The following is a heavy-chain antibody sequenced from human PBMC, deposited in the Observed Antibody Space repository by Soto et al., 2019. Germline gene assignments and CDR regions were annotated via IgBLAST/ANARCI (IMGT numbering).Heavy chain of an antibody. CDR1: GFTFSSYA. Sequence: EVQLLESGGGLVQPGGSLRLSCAASGFTFSSYAMSWVRQAPGKGLEWVSAISGSGGSTYYADSVKGRFTISRDNSKNTLYLQMNSLRAEDTAVYYCAKALGSIAVVPRGNWFDPWGQGTLVTVSS. CDR3: AKALGSIAVVPRGNWFDP. D-gene: IGHD6-19*01. CDR2: ISGSGGST. J-gene: IGHJ5*02. V-gene: IGHV3-23*01.